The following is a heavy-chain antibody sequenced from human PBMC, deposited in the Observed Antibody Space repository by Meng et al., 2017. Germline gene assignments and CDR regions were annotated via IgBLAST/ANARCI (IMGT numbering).Heavy chain of an antibody. V-gene: IGHV4-59*01. D-gene: IGHD6-13*01. J-gene: IGHJ6*02. CDR2: LYYGGST. CDR1: GGSISSYY. CDR3: ARAKYSSSWYEYYYGMDV. Sequence: ESLKISCTVSGGSISSYYWSWIRQPPGKGLEWIGYLYYGGSTNYNPSLKSRVTISVDTSKNQFSLKLSSVTAADTAVYYCARAKYSSSWYEYYYGMDVWGQGTTVTVSS.